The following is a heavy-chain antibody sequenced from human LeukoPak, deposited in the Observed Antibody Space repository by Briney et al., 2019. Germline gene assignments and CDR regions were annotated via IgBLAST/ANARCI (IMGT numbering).Heavy chain of an antibody. V-gene: IGHV3-30*18. D-gene: IGHD5-12*01. CDR2: ISYDGSNK. CDR1: GFTFSSYG. J-gene: IGHJ5*02. CDR3: AKDSGYDNNWFDP. Sequence: GRSLRLSCAASGFTFSSYGMHWVRQAPGKGLEWVAVISYDGSNKYYADSVKGRFTISRDNSKNTLYLQMNSLRAEDTAVYYCAKDSGYDNNWFDPWGQGTLVTISS.